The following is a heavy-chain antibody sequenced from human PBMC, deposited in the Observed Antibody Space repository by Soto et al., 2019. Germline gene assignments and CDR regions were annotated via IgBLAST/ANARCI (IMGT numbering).Heavy chain of an antibody. J-gene: IGHJ4*02. CDR1: GYPFPIYG. CDR3: ARPYYYILTGGYYLDY. CDR2: ISAYNGNT. D-gene: IGHD3-9*01. V-gene: IGHV1-18*04. Sequence: ASVKVACKASGYPFPIYGISWVRQAPGQGLEWMGWISAYNGNTNYAQKLQGRVTMTTDTSTSTAYMELRSLRSDDTAVYYCARPYYYILTGGYYLDYWGQGTLVTVSS.